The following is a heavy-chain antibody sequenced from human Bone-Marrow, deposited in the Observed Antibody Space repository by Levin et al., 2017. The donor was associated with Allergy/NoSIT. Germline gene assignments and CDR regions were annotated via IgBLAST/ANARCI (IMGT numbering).Heavy chain of an antibody. V-gene: IGHV3-21*01. CDR2: ISSRSSHI. CDR1: FFLFPNSI. Sequence: LSFSSSFFLFPNSILNWVRQAPGKGLEWVSSISSRSSHIYYVDSVEGRFTISRDNAKSSLFLQMNSLRAEDTAVYYCARAKQGYIYDPFDMWGQGTMVTVSS. D-gene: IGHD5-18*01. J-gene: IGHJ3*02. CDR3: ARAKQGYIYDPFDM.